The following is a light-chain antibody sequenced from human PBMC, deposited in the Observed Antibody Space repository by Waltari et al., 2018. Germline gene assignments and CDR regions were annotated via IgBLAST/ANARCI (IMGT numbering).Light chain of an antibody. Sequence: DIQMTQSPSPLSAPVVDRVTLTCRASQSIDGWLAWYQQKPGKAPKVLIYDASNLASGVPSRFSGSGSGTDFTLTISSLQPEDFAIYYCHQYDTYPWTFGQGTQVEI. J-gene: IGKJ1*01. CDR2: DAS. CDR1: QSIDGW. V-gene: IGKV1-5*01. CDR3: HQYDTYPWT.